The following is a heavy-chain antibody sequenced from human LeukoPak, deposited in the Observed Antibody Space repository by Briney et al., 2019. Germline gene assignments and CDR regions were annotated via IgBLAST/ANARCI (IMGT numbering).Heavy chain of an antibody. CDR3: ARGYDY. CDR2: ISYSGNT. Sequence: PSETLSLTCTVSGGSIIGSTYYWGWNRQPPGKGLDWIGIISYSGNTYYNPSLRSRVTISVDTSKNQFSLNLNSMTASDTAVYYCARGYDYWGQGTLVTVSS. V-gene: IGHV4-39*01. CDR1: GGSIIGSTYY. J-gene: IGHJ4*02. D-gene: IGHD3-22*01.